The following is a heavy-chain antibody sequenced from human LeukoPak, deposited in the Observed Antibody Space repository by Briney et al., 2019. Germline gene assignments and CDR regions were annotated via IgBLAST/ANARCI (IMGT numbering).Heavy chain of an antibody. CDR2: IYYSGST. Sequence: SETLSLTCTVSGGSISSSSYYWGWIRQPPGKGLEWIGSIYYSGSTYYNPSLKSRVTISVDTSKNQFSLKLSSVTAADTAVYYCASWGYCSGGSCYSDDYYYYMDVWGKGTTVTISS. CDR3: ASWGYCSGGSCYSDDYYYYMDV. V-gene: IGHV4-39*01. CDR1: GGSISSSSYY. J-gene: IGHJ6*03. D-gene: IGHD2-15*01.